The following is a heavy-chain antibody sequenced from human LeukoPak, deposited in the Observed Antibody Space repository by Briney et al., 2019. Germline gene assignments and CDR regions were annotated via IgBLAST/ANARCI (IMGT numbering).Heavy chain of an antibody. D-gene: IGHD3-16*01. Sequence: SETLSLTCTVSGVSITSYYWSWIRQPPGKGLEWIGYVFYTGSTNYNSSLKSRVTISVDTSKNQFSLKLSSVTAADTAVYYCARRSNIPGGGWFDPWGQGTLVTVSS. V-gene: IGHV4-59*08. CDR3: ARRSNIPGGGWFDP. CDR1: GVSITSYY. CDR2: VFYTGST. J-gene: IGHJ5*02.